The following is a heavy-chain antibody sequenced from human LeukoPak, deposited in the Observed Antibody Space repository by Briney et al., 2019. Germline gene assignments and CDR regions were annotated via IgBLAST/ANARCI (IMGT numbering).Heavy chain of an antibody. D-gene: IGHD4-23*01. Sequence: GGSLRLSCAASGFTFSSYGMSWVRQAPGKGLEWVSAISGSGDYTYYAHSVKGRFTNSRDNSKNTLYLQLNSLRAEDTAVYYCARAVRWTHFDYWGQGTLVTVSS. CDR2: ISGSGDYT. CDR3: ARAVRWTHFDY. V-gene: IGHV3-23*01. CDR1: GFTFSSYG. J-gene: IGHJ4*02.